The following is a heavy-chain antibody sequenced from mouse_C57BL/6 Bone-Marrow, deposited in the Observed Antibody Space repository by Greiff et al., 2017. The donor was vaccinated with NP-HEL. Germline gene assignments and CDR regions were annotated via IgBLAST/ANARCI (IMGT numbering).Heavy chain of an antibody. CDR2: INPNNGGT. D-gene: IGHD1-1*01. CDR1: GYTFTDYY. V-gene: IGHV1-26*01. J-gene: IGHJ3*01. Sequence: VQLQQSGPELVKPGASVKISCKASGYTFTDYYMNWVKQSHGKSLEWIGDINPNNGGTSYNQKFKGKATLTVDKSSSTAYMELRSLTSGDSAVYYCARADYYGSSYGFAYWGQGTLVTVSA. CDR3: ARADYYGSSYGFAY.